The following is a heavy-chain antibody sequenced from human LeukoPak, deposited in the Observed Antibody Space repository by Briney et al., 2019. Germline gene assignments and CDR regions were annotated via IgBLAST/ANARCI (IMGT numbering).Heavy chain of an antibody. CDR1: GYSISSGHN. V-gene: IGHV4-38-2*02. CDR2: IYHSGKT. CDR3: TREAIVVVVVAGVDYMDV. J-gene: IGHJ6*03. Sequence: SETLSLTCSVSGYSISSGHNWGWIRQAPGKGLEWIGSIYHSGKTYYNPSLKSRATISIDTSKNEFSLKLSSVTAADTAVYYCTREAIVVVVVAGVDYMDVWGKGTTVTVSS. D-gene: IGHD2-15*01.